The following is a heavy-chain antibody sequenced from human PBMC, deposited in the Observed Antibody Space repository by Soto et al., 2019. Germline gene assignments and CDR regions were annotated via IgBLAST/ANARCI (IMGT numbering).Heavy chain of an antibody. Sequence: EVQLVESGGGLVQPGGSLRLSCAASGFTFSSYWMSWVRQAPGKGLEWVANIKQDGSEKYYVDSVKGRFTISRDNAKNSLYLQRNSLRAEDTAVYYCARGSGSFHYYYYGMDVWGQGTTVTVSS. CDR2: IKQDGSEK. J-gene: IGHJ6*02. V-gene: IGHV3-7*04. CDR1: GFTFSSYW. CDR3: ARGSGSFHYYYYGMDV. D-gene: IGHD1-26*01.